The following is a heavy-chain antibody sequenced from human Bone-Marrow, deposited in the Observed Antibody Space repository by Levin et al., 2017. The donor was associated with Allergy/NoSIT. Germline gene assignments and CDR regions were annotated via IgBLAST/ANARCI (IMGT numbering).Heavy chain of an antibody. D-gene: IGHD2-15*01. CDR1: GFIFSSYG. CDR2: ILHDGTSK. J-gene: IGHJ4*02. V-gene: IGHV3-30*03. Sequence: GGSLRLSCAASGFIFSSYGMHWVRQAPGKGLEWVAAILHDGTSKYYADSVKGRFTISRDISKNTRFLERNSLRAEDTAVYFCARDRETSRWSNYFDYWGQGTLATVSS. CDR3: ARDRETSRWSNYFDY.